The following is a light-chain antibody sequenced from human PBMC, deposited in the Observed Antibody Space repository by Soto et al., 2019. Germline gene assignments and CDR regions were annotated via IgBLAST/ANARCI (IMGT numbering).Light chain of an antibody. V-gene: IGLV2-14*01. Sequence: QSALTQPASVSGSPGQSITISCTGTSSDVGSYNYVSWYQQHPGKAPKLMIYDVSNRPSGVSDRFSGSKSGNTASLTISGLQAEDEADYYCSPYTSSSTHVVFGGGTKLTVL. CDR1: SSDVGSYNY. J-gene: IGLJ2*01. CDR2: DVS. CDR3: SPYTSSSTHVV.